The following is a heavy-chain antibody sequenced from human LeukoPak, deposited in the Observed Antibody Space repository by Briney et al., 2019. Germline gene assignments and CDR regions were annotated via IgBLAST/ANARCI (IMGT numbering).Heavy chain of an antibody. V-gene: IGHV3-30*04. D-gene: IGHD1-26*01. Sequence: PGGSLRLSCVASGFAFTSYPMHWVRQAPGKGLEWLALISYDGSNKDYADSVKGRFTVSRDNSRNTLYLRMISLRAEDTAVYYCARDLRHEKWELRDCWGQGTLVAVSS. CDR1: GFAFTSYP. CDR3: ARDLRHEKWELRDC. CDR2: ISYDGSNK. J-gene: IGHJ4*02.